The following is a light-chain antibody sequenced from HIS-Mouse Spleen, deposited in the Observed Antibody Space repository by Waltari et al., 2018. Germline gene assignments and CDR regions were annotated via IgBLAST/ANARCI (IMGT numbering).Light chain of an antibody. J-gene: IGKJ2*01. CDR2: GAS. Sequence: EIVMTQSPATLSVSPGERATLSCRASQSVSSNLAWYQQKPGQAPRLLIDGASTRATGIPARFSGSGSGTEFTLTISSMQSEDFAVYYCQQYNNWPPVSFGQGTKLEIK. V-gene: IGKV3-15*01. CDR1: QSVSSN. CDR3: QQYNNWPPVS.